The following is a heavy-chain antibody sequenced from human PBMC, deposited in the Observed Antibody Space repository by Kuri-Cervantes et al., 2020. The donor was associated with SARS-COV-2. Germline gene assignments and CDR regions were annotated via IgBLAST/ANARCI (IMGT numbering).Heavy chain of an antibody. CDR1: GFTFSSYS. CDR2: IRSKANSYAT. CDR3: ARDRDDFWSGYRIYYYYYGMDV. Sequence: GESLKISCAASGFTFSSYSMNWVHQAPGKGLEWVGRIRSKANSYATAYAASVKGRFTISRDDSKNTAYLQMNSLRAEDTAVYYCARDRDDFWSGYRIYYYYYGMDVWGQGTTVTVSS. J-gene: IGHJ6*02. V-gene: IGHV3-73*01. D-gene: IGHD3-3*01.